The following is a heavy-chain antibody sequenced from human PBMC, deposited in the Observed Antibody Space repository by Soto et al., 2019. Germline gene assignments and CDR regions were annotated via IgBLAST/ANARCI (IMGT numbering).Heavy chain of an antibody. CDR3: ARQKKSAGPIQWLVSKTSYYFDY. Sequence: SETLSLTCTVSGGSISSYYWTWIRQPPGKGLEWIGYIYYSGSTNYNPSLKSRVTISVDTSKNQFSLKLSSVTAADTAVYYCARQKKSAGPIQWLVSKTSYYFDYWGQGTLVTV. CDR1: GGSISSYY. CDR2: IYYSGST. V-gene: IGHV4-59*08. D-gene: IGHD6-19*01. J-gene: IGHJ4*02.